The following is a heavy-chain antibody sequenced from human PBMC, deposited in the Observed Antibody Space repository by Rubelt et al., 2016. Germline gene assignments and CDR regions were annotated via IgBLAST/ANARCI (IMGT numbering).Heavy chain of an antibody. CDR2: IIPILGIA. CDR1: GGTFSSYA. CDR3: AREPTTVTKCQCDY. D-gene: IGHD4-17*01. Sequence: QVQLVQSGAEVKKPGASVKVSCKASGGTFSSYAISWVRQAPGQGLEWMGGIIPILGIANIAHEFQGRVTITADKSTSTAYMELSSLRSEDTAVYYCAREPTTVTKCQCDYWGQGTLVTVSS. V-gene: IGHV1-69*10. J-gene: IGHJ4*02.